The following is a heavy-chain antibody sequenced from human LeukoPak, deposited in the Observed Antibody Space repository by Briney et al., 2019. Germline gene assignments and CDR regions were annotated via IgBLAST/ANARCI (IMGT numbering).Heavy chain of an antibody. CDR3: ARDSGDIVVVVAANHAFDI. Sequence: ASVKVSCKASGYSFTGYYMHWVRQAPGQGLEWMGWINPNSGGTNYAQKFQGRVTMTRDTSISTAYMELSRLRSDDTAVYYCARDSGDIVVVVAANHAFDIWGQGTMVTVSS. CDR1: GYSFTGYY. V-gene: IGHV1-2*02. J-gene: IGHJ3*02. D-gene: IGHD2-15*01. CDR2: INPNSGGT.